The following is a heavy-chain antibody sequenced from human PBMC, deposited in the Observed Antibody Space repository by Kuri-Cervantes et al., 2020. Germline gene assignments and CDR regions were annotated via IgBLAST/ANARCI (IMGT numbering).Heavy chain of an antibody. CDR2: ISPYTGDT. D-gene: IGHD4-17*01. CDR1: GYSFTSHG. CDR3: VRETTNLGLDY. V-gene: IGHV1-18*01. J-gene: IGHJ4*02. Sequence: ASVKVSCKGSGYSFTSHGISWVRQAPGQGLEWMGWISPYTGDTKYIEKVQGRVIMTADTSTTTAYLDLRSLRSDDTAVYYCVRETTNLGLDYWGQGTLVTVSS.